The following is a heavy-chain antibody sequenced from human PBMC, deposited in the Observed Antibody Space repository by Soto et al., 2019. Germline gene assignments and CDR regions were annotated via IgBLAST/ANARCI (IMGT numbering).Heavy chain of an antibody. Sequence: GGSLRLSCAASGFTFSDYYMSWIRQAPGKGLEWVGRIKSKTDGGTTDYAAPVKGRFTISRDDSKNTLYLQMNSLKTEDTAVYYCTTADRDSSGYYYAEGAFDIWGQGTMVTVSS. V-gene: IGHV3-15*01. CDR2: IKSKTDGGTT. CDR1: GFTFSDYY. CDR3: TTADRDSSGYYYAEGAFDI. J-gene: IGHJ3*02. D-gene: IGHD3-22*01.